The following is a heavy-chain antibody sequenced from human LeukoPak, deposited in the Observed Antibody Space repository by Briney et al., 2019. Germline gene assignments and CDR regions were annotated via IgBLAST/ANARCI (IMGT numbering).Heavy chain of an antibody. CDR1: GFSFSGHW. Sequence: GGSLRLSCTASGFSFSGHWMHWARQLPGKGLVWVSRISPTGSTTSYADSVKGRFTVSRDNAKNTLYLQVNNLRAEDTAVYYCARGPNSNWSGLDFWGQGTLLTVSP. V-gene: IGHV3-74*01. CDR2: ISPTGSTT. J-gene: IGHJ4*02. D-gene: IGHD6-6*01. CDR3: ARGPNSNWSGLDF.